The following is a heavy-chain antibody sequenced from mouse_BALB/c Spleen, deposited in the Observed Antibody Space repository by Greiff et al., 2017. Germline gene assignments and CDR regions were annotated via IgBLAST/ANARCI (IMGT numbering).Heavy chain of an antibody. CDR2: INPSNGRT. CDR1: GYTFTSYW. J-gene: IGHJ2*01. CDR3: ARRGFDY. V-gene: IGHV1S81*02. Sequence: QVQLKQPGAELVKPGASVKLSCKASGYTFTSYWMHWVKQRPGQGLEWIGEINPSNGRTNYNEKFKSKATLTVDKSSSTAYMQLSSLTSEDSAVYYCARRGFDYWGQGTTLTVSS.